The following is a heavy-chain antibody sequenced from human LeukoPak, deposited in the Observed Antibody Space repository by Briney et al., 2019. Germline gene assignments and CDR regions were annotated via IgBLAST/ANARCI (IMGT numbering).Heavy chain of an antibody. D-gene: IGHD6-13*01. CDR2: ISGSGGST. J-gene: IGHJ4*02. CDR3: AKDGGSSWYGDYFDY. V-gene: IGHV3-23*01. CDR1: GFTFSSYA. Sequence: PGGSLRLSCAASGFTFSSYAMSWVRQAPGKGLEWVPAISGSGGSTYYADSVKGRFTISRDNSKNTLYLQMNSLRAKDTAVYYCAKDGGSSWYGDYFDYWGQGTLVTVSS.